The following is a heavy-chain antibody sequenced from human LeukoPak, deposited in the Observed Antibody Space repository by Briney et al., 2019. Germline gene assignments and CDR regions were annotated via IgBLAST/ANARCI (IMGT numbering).Heavy chain of an antibody. J-gene: IGHJ5*02. CDR3: ARRTGGFGESGFDL. CDR2: ISAYNGHT. Sequence: ASVKVSCKSSGYTFTNFGVTWVRRASGQGLEWLGWISAYNGHTNYAQNLQGRVSMTTDTSATTAYLELTNLRSDDTAVYYCARRTGGFGESGFDLWGQGTLVTVSS. D-gene: IGHD3-10*01. V-gene: IGHV1-18*01. CDR1: GYTFTNFG.